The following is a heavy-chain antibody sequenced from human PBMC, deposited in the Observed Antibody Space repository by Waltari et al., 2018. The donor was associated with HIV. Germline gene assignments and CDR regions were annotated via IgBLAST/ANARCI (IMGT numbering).Heavy chain of an antibody. CDR2: IKSKTDGGTT. D-gene: IGHD1-26*01. V-gene: IGHV3-15*06. CDR1: GFTFNNAW. Sequence: EVQLVESGGGLVKPGESLRLSCAASGFTFNNAWMSVVRQTPGKGMEWVVSIKSKTDGGTTNYAAPVNGRITISRDDSKNTLYLQRNSLRTEDTAVYYCTTRIVGPTFDYWGQGTLVTVSS. J-gene: IGHJ4*02. CDR3: TTRIVGPTFDY.